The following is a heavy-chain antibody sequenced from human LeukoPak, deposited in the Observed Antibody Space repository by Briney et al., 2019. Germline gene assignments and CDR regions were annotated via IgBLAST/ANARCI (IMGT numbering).Heavy chain of an antibody. J-gene: IGHJ4*02. CDR2: INHSGST. V-gene: IGHV4-34*01. Sequence: SETLSLTCAVYGGSFSGYYWSWIRQPPGKGLERIGEINHSGSTYYNPSLKSRVTISVDTSKNQFSLKLSSVTAADTAVYYCARERTVMVRGAFDYWGQGTLVTVSS. D-gene: IGHD3-10*01. CDR1: GGSFSGYY. CDR3: ARERTVMVRGAFDY.